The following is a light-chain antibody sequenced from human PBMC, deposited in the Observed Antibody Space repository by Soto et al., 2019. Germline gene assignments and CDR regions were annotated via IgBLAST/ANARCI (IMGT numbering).Light chain of an antibody. CDR1: NIGSKG. CDR3: QVWDSSSDPWV. J-gene: IGLJ3*02. CDR2: YDS. V-gene: IGLV3-21*04. Sequence: YELTQPPSVSVAPGKTARITCGGNNIGSKGVHWYQQKPGQAPVLVIYYDSDRPSGIPERFSGSNSGNTATLTISRVEAGDEADYYCQVWDSSSDPWVFGGGTKLTVL.